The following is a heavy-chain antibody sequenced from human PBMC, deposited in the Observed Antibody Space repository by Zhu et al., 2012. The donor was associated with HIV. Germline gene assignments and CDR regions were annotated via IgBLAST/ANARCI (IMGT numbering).Heavy chain of an antibody. CDR3: ASSLITMIRGVITRYWFDP. V-gene: IGHV4-39*07. CDR2: IYYSGSI. Sequence: QVQVRESGPGLVKPSGTLSLTCAVSGASISSSSYYWGWIRQPPGKGLEWIGSIYYSGSIYYNPSLKNRATLSLETSRNQFSLRLNSVTAADTAVYYCASSLITMIRGVITRYWFDPWGQGTLVTVSS. CDR1: GASISSSSYY. J-gene: IGHJ5*02. D-gene: IGHD3-10*01.